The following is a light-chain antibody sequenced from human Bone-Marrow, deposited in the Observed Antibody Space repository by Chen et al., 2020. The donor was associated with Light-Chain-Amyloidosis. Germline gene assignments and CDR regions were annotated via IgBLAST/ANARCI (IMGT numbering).Light chain of an antibody. CDR1: SSNIGAGYD. Sequence: QSVLTPPPSASGAPGQWVTLPFTGSSSNIGAGYDVHWYQQLPGTAPKLLIYGNSNRPSGVPNRFSGSKSGTSASLAITGLQAEDEADYYCQSYDSSLSGVVFGGGTKLTVL. CDR3: QSYDSSLSGVV. CDR2: GNS. J-gene: IGLJ2*01. V-gene: IGLV1-40*01.